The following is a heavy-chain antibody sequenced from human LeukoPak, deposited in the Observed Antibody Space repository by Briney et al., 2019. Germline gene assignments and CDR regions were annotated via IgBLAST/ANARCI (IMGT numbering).Heavy chain of an antibody. D-gene: IGHD6-13*01. J-gene: IGHJ4*02. Sequence: GGSLRLSCAASGFTFSAHWMSWVHQAPGKGLEWVANINQAGSEKHYVDSVKGRFTISRDTAKSSLYLQMNSLRAEDTAVYYCARDGTAAGLYFDYWGQGTLVTVSS. CDR3: ARDGTAAGLYFDY. CDR1: GFTFSAHW. V-gene: IGHV3-7*01. CDR2: INQAGSEK.